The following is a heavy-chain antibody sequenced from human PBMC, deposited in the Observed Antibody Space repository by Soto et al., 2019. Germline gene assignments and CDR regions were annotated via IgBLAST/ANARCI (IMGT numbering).Heavy chain of an antibody. D-gene: IGHD6-6*01. CDR3: ASSSIVARRYYYDYGMAF. V-gene: IGHV1-18*01. CDR2: ISGYNGDT. J-gene: IGHJ6*02. Sequence: ASVKVSCKASGYTFTRYGISWVRQAPGQGLEWMGWISGYNGDTKYAQKFQGRVTMTVDTSTTTAYMELRSLTSEDTAVYYCASSSIVARRYYYDYGMAFCGQGTTVPVSS. CDR1: GYTFTRYG.